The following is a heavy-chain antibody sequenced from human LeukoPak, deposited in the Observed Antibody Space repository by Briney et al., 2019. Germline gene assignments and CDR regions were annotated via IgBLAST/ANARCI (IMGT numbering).Heavy chain of an antibody. CDR1: GFTFSSYG. D-gene: IGHD6-6*01. J-gene: IGHJ4*02. Sequence: GGSLRLSCAASGFTFSSYGMHWVRQAPGKGLEWVAFIRYDGSNKYYADSVKGRFTISRDNSKNTLYLQMNSLKPEDTAVYYCAKAPRSGAWYSSSSRNDYWGQGTLVTVSS. CDR2: IRYDGSNK. V-gene: IGHV3-30*02. CDR3: AKAPRSGAWYSSSSRNDY.